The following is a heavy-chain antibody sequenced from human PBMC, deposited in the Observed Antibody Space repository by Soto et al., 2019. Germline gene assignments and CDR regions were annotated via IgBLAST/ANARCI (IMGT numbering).Heavy chain of an antibody. Sequence: PSETLSLTCTVSGASISSYYWSWIRQPPGKGLEWIGYIYNSGSATYNPSLESRVSISLDTPKSQFSLRLNSVTAADTAVYYCARFRLPYYYDSSGSPGDYYYYYGMDVWGQGTTVTVSS. CDR1: GASISSYY. V-gene: IGHV4-59*01. CDR2: IYNSGSA. J-gene: IGHJ6*02. CDR3: ARFRLPYYYDSSGSPGDYYYYYGMDV. D-gene: IGHD3-22*01.